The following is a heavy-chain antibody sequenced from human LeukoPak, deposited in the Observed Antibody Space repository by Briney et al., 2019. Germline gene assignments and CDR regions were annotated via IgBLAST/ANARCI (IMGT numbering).Heavy chain of an antibody. Sequence: SETMSLTCTVYGGSISSYYWSWIRQPPGKGLEWVGYIYYRGSTNYNPSLKSRVTMSVDTSKNQFSLKLSSVTAADTAVYYCARHSHSSSWYGHWGQGTLVTVSS. V-gene: IGHV4-59*08. CDR3: ARHSHSSSWYGH. D-gene: IGHD6-13*01. CDR2: IYYRGST. J-gene: IGHJ5*02. CDR1: GGSISSYY.